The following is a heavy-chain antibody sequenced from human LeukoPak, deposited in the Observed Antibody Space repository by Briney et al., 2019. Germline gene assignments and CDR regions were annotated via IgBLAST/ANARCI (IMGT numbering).Heavy chain of an antibody. D-gene: IGHD1-26*01. CDR1: GGSINNYY. CDR3: ARDREGAIAGFVY. CDR2: ISYSGST. V-gene: IGHV4-59*01. Sequence: SETLSLTCIVSGGSINNYYWSWLRQSPGKGLEWIGFISYSGSTKHNPSLKSRVTMSLDTSKNQFSLKLSSVTTTDTAVYYCARDREGAIAGFVYWGQGDLVSVSS. J-gene: IGHJ4*02.